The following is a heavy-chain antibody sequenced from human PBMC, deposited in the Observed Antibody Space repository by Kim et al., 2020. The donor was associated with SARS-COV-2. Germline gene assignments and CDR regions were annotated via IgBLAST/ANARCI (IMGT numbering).Heavy chain of an antibody. CDR1: GGTFSSYA. J-gene: IGHJ3*02. V-gene: IGHV1-69*13. D-gene: IGHD3-22*01. CDR3: AISDSSGYYSVAFDI. Sequence: SVKVSCKASGGTFSSYAISWVRQAPGQGLEWMGGIIPIFGTANYAQKFQGRVTITADESTSTAYMELSSLRSEDTAVYYCAISDSSGYYSVAFDIWGQGTMVTVSS. CDR2: IIPIFGTA.